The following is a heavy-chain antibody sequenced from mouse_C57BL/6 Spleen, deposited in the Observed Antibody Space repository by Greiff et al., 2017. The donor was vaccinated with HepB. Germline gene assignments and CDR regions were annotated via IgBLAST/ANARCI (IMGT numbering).Heavy chain of an antibody. J-gene: IGHJ2*01. Sequence: QVQLKESGAELVRPGASVTLSCKASGYTFTDYEMHWVKQTPVHGLEWIGAIDPETGGTAYNQKFKGKAILTADKSSSTAYMELRSLTSEDSAVYYCTGTTVVFRYYFDYWGQGTTLTVSS. CDR2: IDPETGGT. CDR3: TGTTVVFRYYFDY. D-gene: IGHD1-1*01. CDR1: GYTFTDYE. V-gene: IGHV1-15*01.